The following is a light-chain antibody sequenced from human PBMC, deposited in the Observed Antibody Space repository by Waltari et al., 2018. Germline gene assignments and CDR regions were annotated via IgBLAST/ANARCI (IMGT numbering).Light chain of an antibody. J-gene: IGLJ3*02. Sequence: QSALTQPASVSGSPGQSITISCTGTSSDVGSYNLVSWYQQPPGKAPKLMIYEVGKRPAGVSNRFPGSKSGTTASLTTSGLQAEDEADYYCCSYAGIWVFGGGTKLTVL. V-gene: IGLV2-23*02. CDR1: SSDVGSYNL. CDR3: CSYAGIWV. CDR2: EVG.